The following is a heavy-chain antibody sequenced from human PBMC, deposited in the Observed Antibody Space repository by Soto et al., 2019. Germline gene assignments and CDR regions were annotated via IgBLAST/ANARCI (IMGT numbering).Heavy chain of an antibody. CDR2: SGSHSST. V-gene: IGHV3-23*01. Sequence: SGSHSSTYYADSVKGRFTISRDNSKNTLYLQMNSLRAEDTAVYYCARGYGSGHDAFDIWVQGTMVTVSS. J-gene: IGHJ3*02. CDR3: ARGYGSGHDAFDI. D-gene: IGHD3-10*01.